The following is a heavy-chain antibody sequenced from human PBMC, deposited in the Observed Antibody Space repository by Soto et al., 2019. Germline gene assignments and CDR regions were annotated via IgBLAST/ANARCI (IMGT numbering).Heavy chain of an antibody. CDR1: GGSISSSNW. CDR3: ARVMTTFYYYYGMDV. V-gene: IGHV4-4*02. CDR2: IYHSGST. D-gene: IGHD3-16*01. J-gene: IGHJ6*02. Sequence: SETLSLTCAVSGGSISSSNWWSWVRQPPGKGLEWIGEIYHSGSTNYNPSLKSRVTISVDKSKNQFSLKLSSVTAADTAVYYCARVMTTFYYYYGMDVWGQGTTVTVSS.